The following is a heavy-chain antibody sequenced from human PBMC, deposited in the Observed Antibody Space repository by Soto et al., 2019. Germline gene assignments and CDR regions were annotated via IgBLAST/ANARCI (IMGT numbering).Heavy chain of an antibody. CDR3: ARDKVAYCGGDCYSHDY. CDR1: GFTFSSYS. Sequence: GGSLRLSCAASGFTFSSYSMNWVRQAPGKGLEWVSSISSSSSYIYYADSVKGRFTISRDNAKNSLYLQMNSLRAEDTAVYYCARDKVAYCGGDCYSHDYWGQGTLVTVS. CDR2: ISSSSSYI. D-gene: IGHD2-21*02. V-gene: IGHV3-21*01. J-gene: IGHJ4*02.